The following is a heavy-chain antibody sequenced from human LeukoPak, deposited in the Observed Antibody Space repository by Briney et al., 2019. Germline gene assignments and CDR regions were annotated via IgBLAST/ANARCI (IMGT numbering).Heavy chain of an antibody. CDR3: AKESRSQREQPGDAFDI. CDR2: ISGSGGST. Sequence: GGSLRLSCAASGFTFSSYAMSWVRQAPGKGLEWVSAISGSGGSTYYADSVKGRFTVSRGNSKNTLYLQMNSLRAEDTAVYYCAKESRSQREQPGDAFDIWGQGTMVTVSS. D-gene: IGHD1/OR15-1a*01. J-gene: IGHJ3*02. V-gene: IGHV3-23*01. CDR1: GFTFSSYA.